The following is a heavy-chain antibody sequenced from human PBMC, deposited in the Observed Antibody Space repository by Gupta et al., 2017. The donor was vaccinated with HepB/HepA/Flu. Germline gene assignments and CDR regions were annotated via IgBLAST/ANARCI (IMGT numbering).Heavy chain of an antibody. D-gene: IGHD3-3*01. Sequence: QVQLVESGGGLVKHGGALRLFCGASGFTFSDYSVTWIRQAPGAGLEWLADISDSGYVIHYADSVRGRFTISRDNDKNSLYLQLTSLRAEDTAVYYCARRNDFWSGYHNFDVWGQGTMVTVSS. V-gene: IGHV3-11*01. CDR3: ARRNDFWSGYHNFDV. CDR2: ISDSGYVI. CDR1: GFTFSDYS. J-gene: IGHJ3*01.